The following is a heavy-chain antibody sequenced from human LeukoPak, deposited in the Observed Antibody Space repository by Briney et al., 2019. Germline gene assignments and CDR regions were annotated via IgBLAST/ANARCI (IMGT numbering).Heavy chain of an antibody. CDR1: GFTFSSYG. J-gene: IGHJ4*02. D-gene: IGHD2-2*01. V-gene: IGHV3-30*02. CDR3: AKPAGMVPAANYFDY. Sequence: GGSLRLSCAASGFTFSSYGMHWVCQAPGKGLEWVAFIRYDGSNKYYADSVKGRFTISRDNSKNTLYLQMNSLRAEDTAVYYCAKPAGMVPAANYFDYWGQGTLVTVSS. CDR2: IRYDGSNK.